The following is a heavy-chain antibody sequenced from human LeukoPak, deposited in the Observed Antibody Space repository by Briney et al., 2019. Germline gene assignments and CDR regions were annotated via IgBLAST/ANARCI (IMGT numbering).Heavy chain of an antibody. V-gene: IGHV4-59*01. J-gene: IGHJ4*02. D-gene: IGHD5-12*01. CDR3: ARDGYSGNDGL. CDR2: IYHSGST. CDR1: GGSISSYY. Sequence: SETLSLTCTVSGGSISSYYWSWIRHPPGKGLEWIGYIYHSGSTKYNPSLKSRVTISVDTSKSQFSLKLSSVTAADTAVYYCARDGYSGNDGLWGQGTLVTVSS.